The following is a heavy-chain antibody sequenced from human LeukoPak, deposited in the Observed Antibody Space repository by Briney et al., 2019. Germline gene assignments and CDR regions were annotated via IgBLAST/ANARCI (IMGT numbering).Heavy chain of an antibody. CDR3: AKDPGALTTGDAFDI. J-gene: IGHJ3*02. CDR2: ISGSGGST. CDR1: GFTFNSYV. V-gene: IGHV3-23*01. Sequence: PGGSLRLSCAASGFTFNSYVMSWVRQAPGKGLEWVSAISGSGGSTYYADSVKGRFTISRDNSKNTLYLQTNSLRAEDTAVYYCAKDPGALTTGDAFDIWGQGTMVTVSS. D-gene: IGHD4-17*01.